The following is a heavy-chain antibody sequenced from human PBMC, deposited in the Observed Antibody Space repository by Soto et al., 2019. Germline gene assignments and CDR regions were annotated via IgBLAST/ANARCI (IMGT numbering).Heavy chain of an antibody. CDR3: VRGQFNAMDV. J-gene: IGHJ6*02. CDR2: TYYRSKWHN. Sequence: SQTLSLTCAISGDSVSSNSVAWNFIRQSPSRGLEWLGRTYYRSKWHNEYAESVRGRITINPDTSRNQFSLQLSSVTPEDTAVYFCVRGQFNAMDVWGQGTTVTVSS. V-gene: IGHV6-1*01. CDR1: GDSVSSNSVA.